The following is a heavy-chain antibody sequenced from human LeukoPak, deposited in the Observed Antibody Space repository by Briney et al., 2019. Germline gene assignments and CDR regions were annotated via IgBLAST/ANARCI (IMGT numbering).Heavy chain of an antibody. J-gene: IGHJ4*02. CDR2: FSRSATDT. CDR3: AKGSLGSWYYFDY. V-gene: IGHV3-23*01. Sequence: PGRSLRLSCAASGFTFSSYGMHWVRQAPGKGPEWVSTFSRSATDTYYADSVKGRFTIFRDNSKNTLYLQMNSLRAEDTAVYYCAKGSLGSWYYFDYWGQGTLVTVSS. D-gene: IGHD6-13*01. CDR1: GFTFSSYG.